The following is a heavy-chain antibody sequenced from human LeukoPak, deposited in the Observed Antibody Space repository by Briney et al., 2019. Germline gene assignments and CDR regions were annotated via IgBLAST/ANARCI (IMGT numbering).Heavy chain of an antibody. V-gene: IGHV3-23*01. J-gene: IGHJ6*03. CDR1: GFTFSSYA. Sequence: GGSLRLSCAASGFTFSSYAMTWVRQAPGKGLEWVSGISGSFIGTFYADSVKGRFTISRDTSKNTLYLQMNSLRAEDTAVYYCAKDGVAHCGGDCTRQFYYYMDVWGKGTTVTVSS. D-gene: IGHD2-21*02. CDR3: AKDGVAHCGGDCTRQFYYYMDV. CDR2: ISGSFIGT.